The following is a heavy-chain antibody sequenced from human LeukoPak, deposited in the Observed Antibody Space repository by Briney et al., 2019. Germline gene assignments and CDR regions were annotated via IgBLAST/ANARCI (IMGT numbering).Heavy chain of an antibody. Sequence: SETLSLTCTVSGGSISSYYWSWIRQPPGKGLEWIGYIYYSGSTNYNPSLKSRVTIPVDTSKNQFSLKLSSVTAADTAVYYCASVNDYGDPLPRYMDVWGKGTAVTVSS. D-gene: IGHD4-17*01. CDR3: ASVNDYGDPLPRYMDV. CDR2: IYYSGST. CDR1: GGSISSYY. J-gene: IGHJ6*03. V-gene: IGHV4-59*12.